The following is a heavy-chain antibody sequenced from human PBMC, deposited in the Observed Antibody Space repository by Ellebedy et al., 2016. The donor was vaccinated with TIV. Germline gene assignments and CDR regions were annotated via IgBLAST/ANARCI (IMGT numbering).Heavy chain of an antibody. CDR3: ARVAITAAVGGGFFDL. V-gene: IGHV4-59*01. D-gene: IGHD6-13*01. CDR1: SGSISSDY. J-gene: IGHJ2*01. Sequence: MPSETLSLTCTVSSGSISSDYWSWLRQPPGKGLEWIASIYYSGTTNYNPSLKSRVTISVDTSKNQISLTLMSSVSAADTAVYYCARVAITAAVGGGFFDLWGRGTLVTVSS. CDR2: IYYSGTT.